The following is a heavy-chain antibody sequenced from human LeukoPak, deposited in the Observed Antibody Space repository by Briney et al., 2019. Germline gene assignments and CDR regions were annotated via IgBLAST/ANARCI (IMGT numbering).Heavy chain of an antibody. Sequence: SETLSLTCTVSGGSISSYYWSWIRQPPGKGLEWIGYIYYSGSTNYTPSLKSRVTISVDTSKNQFSRKLSSVTAADTAVYYCAREGRSSSSKGFDYWGQGTLVTVSS. CDR1: GGSISSYY. D-gene: IGHD6-6*01. CDR2: IYYSGST. CDR3: AREGRSSSSKGFDY. J-gene: IGHJ4*02. V-gene: IGHV4-59*01.